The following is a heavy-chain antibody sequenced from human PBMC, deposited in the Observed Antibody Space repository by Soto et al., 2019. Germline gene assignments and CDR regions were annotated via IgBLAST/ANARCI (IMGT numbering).Heavy chain of an antibody. V-gene: IGHV3-15*01. CDR1: EFSLKSNW. CDR2: IRSDKDGGAT. Sequence: EMQLVQSGGGLVKPGGSLTLSCAAYEFSLKSNWMHWVRQAPGRGLEWLGLIRSDKDGGATSYSAPVKGRFTISRDDSKNTLYLQMNSLKIEDTGVSYCSHLYHDDPWSQGTLVTVSS. D-gene: IGHD3-10*01. CDR3: SHLYHDDP. J-gene: IGHJ5*02.